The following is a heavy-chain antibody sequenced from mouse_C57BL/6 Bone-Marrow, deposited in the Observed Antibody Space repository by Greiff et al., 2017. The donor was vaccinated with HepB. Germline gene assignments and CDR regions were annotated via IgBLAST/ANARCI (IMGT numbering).Heavy chain of an antibody. J-gene: IGHJ3*01. CDR3: ASIYDGYYEFAY. CDR2: IWTGGGT. Sequence: VHLVESGPGLVAPSQRLSITCTVSGFSLTSYAISWVRQPPGKGLEWLGVIWTGGGTNYNSALKSRLSISKDNSKSQVFLKMNSLQTDDTARYYCASIYDGYYEFAYWGQGTLVTVSA. V-gene: IGHV2-9-1*01. CDR1: GFSLTSYA. D-gene: IGHD2-3*01.